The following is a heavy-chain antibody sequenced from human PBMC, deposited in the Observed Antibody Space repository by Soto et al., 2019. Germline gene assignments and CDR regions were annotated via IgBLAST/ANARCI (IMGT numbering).Heavy chain of an antibody. CDR2: ISAYNGNT. CDR3: ARDYDILTGALSFDY. CDR1: GYTFTSYG. D-gene: IGHD3-9*01. Sequence: RASVKVSCKASGYTFTSYGISWVRQAPGQGLEWMGWISAYNGNTNYAQKLQGRVTMTTDTSTSTAYMELRSLRSDDTAVYYCARDYDILTGALSFDYWGQGTLVTVSS. V-gene: IGHV1-18*01. J-gene: IGHJ4*02.